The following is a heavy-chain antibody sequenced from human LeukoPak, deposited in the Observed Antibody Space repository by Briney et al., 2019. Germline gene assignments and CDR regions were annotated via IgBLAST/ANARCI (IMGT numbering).Heavy chain of an antibody. V-gene: IGHV3-48*01. J-gene: IGHJ4*02. Sequence: GGSLRLSCAASGFTFSSYSMNWVRQAPGKGLEWVSYISSGSSTIYYADSVKGRFTISRDIAKNSLYLQMNSLRAEDTAVYYCARDLYGDYVFDYWGRGTLVTVSS. CDR2: ISSGSSTI. CDR3: ARDLYGDYVFDY. CDR1: GFTFSSYS. D-gene: IGHD4-17*01.